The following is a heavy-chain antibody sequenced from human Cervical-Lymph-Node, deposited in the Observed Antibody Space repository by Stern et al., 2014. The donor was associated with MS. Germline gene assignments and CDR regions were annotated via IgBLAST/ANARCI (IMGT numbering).Heavy chain of an antibody. J-gene: IGHJ4*02. CDR3: VRPDIMGTIWN. V-gene: IGHV4-39*01. CDR2: VYYTGST. D-gene: IGHD1-26*01. Sequence: QVQLVQSGPGLVKPSETLSLTCTVSGGSITSSSYYWGWIRQPPGRGLEYIGTVYYTGSTFYDPSLKSRVTISVDTSKNQVALQLPFGTAADTAVYYCVRPDIMGTIWNWGQGTLVTVSS. CDR1: GGSITSSSYY.